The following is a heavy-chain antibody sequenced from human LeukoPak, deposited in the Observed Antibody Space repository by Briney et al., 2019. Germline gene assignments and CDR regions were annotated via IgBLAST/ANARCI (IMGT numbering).Heavy chain of an antibody. J-gene: IGHJ5*01. D-gene: IGHD2-21*02. CDR3: ARELPREVTLDS. CDR2: IFTDGSTT. V-gene: IGHV3-74*01. Sequence: GGSLRLSCVASEFDFFSYGMQWVRQAPGKGLVWVPRIFTDGSTTSYADSVKGRFTISRDNAKNTLYLEMKSLRVEDTAVYYCARELPREVTLDSWGQGTLVTVSP. CDR1: EFDFFSYG.